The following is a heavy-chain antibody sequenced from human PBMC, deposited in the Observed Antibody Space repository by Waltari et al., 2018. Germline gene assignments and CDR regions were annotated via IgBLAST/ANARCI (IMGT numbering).Heavy chain of an antibody. V-gene: IGHV3-30*02. Sequence: QVQLVESGGGVVQPGGSLRLSCAASGFTFSSYGMHWVRQAPGTGLEWVAFIRYDGSNKYYADSVKGRFTISRDNSKNTLYLQMNSLRAEDTAVYYCAKDPYYDSSGYFDYWGQGTLVTVSS. J-gene: IGHJ4*02. CDR3: AKDPYYDSSGYFDY. CDR1: GFTFSSYG. CDR2: IRYDGSNK. D-gene: IGHD3-22*01.